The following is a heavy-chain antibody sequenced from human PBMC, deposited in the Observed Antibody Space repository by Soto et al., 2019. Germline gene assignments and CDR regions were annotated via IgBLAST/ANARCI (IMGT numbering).Heavy chain of an antibody. D-gene: IGHD5-18*01. CDR2: FDPEVGET. CDR1: GHALSEVS. CDR3: ATDEGDSYNLNYNYMDV. J-gene: IGHJ6*03. Sequence: QVHLVQSAAEVKKPGASVRVSCKVSGHALSEVSIQWVRQVPGRGLEWMGGFDPEVGETTYAQKFQGRVTVTEDTSTDTAYMELSSLRSEDTAVYYCATDEGDSYNLNYNYMDVWGKGTAVTVSS. V-gene: IGHV1-24*01.